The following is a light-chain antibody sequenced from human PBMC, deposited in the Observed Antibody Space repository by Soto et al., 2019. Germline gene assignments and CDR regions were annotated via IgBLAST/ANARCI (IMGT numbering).Light chain of an antibody. CDR3: SSYTGSSTYVV. CDR2: DVN. Sequence: QSALTQPASVSGSPGQSITISCTGTSSDVGGYNYVSWYQQHPGKAPKLMIYDVNNRPSGVSNRFSGSKSGNTASLTISGLQAEDEADYYCSSYTGSSTYVVFGGGTKLTLL. J-gene: IGLJ2*01. CDR1: SSDVGGYNY. V-gene: IGLV2-14*01.